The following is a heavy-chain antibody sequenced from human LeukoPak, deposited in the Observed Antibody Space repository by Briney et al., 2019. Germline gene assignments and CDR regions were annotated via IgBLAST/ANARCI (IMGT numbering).Heavy chain of an antibody. J-gene: IGHJ4*02. V-gene: IGHV4-38-2*02. Sequence: PSETLSLTCTVSGYSISSGYYWGWIRQPPGKGLEWIGSIYHSGSTYYNPSLKSRVTISVDTSKNQFSLKLSPVTAADTAVYYCARDFIGYCSSTSCSEFDYWGQGTLVTVSS. CDR3: ARDFIGYCSSTSCSEFDY. CDR1: GYSISSGYY. D-gene: IGHD2-2*01. CDR2: IYHSGST.